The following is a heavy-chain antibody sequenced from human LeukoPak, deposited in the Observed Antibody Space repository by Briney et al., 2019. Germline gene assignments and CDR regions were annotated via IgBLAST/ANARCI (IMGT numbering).Heavy chain of an antibody. CDR1: GYTLTELS. J-gene: IGHJ6*02. CDR3: ATRGFCSSTSCYKYYYGMDV. V-gene: IGHV1-24*01. D-gene: IGHD2-2*02. Sequence: ASVKVSCKVSGYTLTELSMHWVRQAPGKGLEWMGGFDLEDGETIYAQKFQGRVTMTEDTSTDTAYMELSSLRSEDTAVYYCATRGFCSSTSCYKYYYGMDVWGQGTTVTVPS. CDR2: FDLEDGET.